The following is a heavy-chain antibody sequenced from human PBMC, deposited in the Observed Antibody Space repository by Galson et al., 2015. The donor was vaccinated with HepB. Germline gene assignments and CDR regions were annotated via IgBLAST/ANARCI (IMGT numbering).Heavy chain of an antibody. CDR1: GYTFTSFY. J-gene: IGHJ6*01. CDR2: INPSDGRT. Sequence: SVKVSCKASGYTFTSFYVEWVRQAPGQGLEWMGIINPSDGRTNSAQKFQDRVTLTRDTATSTVYMELSSLTSEDTAVYYCSLWYLDYFHAPDVWGQGTTVTVSS. D-gene: IGHD3/OR15-3a*01. V-gene: IGHV1-46*01. CDR3: SLWYLDYFHAPDV.